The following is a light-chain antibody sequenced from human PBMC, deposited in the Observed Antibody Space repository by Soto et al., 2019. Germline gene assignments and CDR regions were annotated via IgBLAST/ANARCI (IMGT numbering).Light chain of an antibody. CDR1: NIGSKH. J-gene: IGLJ2*01. CDR2: RDT. CDR3: HVWDSSTVV. Sequence: SYELTQHHSVSVALGQTAKITCGGNNIGSKHVHWYQQKSGQAPVLVIYRDTNRPSGIPERFSGSNSGNTATLTISRAQGGDEADYYFHVWDSSTVVFGGGTKLTVL. V-gene: IGLV3-9*01.